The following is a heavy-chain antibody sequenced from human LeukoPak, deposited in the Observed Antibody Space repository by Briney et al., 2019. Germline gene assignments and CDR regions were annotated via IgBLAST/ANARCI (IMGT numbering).Heavy chain of an antibody. CDR1: GYMFTGYY. Sequence: GASVKVSCKASGYMFTGYYMHWVRQAPGQGLEWMGWINPDSGGTNYAQQFQGRVTMTRDTSISTAYMEVSRPRFDDTALYYCVRAAYTSGWFPADYWGQGTLVTVSS. CDR3: VRAAYTSGWFPADY. J-gene: IGHJ4*02. CDR2: INPDSGGT. V-gene: IGHV1-2*02. D-gene: IGHD6-19*01.